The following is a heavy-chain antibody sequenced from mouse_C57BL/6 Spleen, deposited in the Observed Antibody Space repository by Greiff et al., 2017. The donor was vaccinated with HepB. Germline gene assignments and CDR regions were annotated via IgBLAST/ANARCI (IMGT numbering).Heavy chain of an antibody. D-gene: IGHD3-2*02. V-gene: IGHV1-15*01. CDR3: TRGEGQLRLQDY. CDR2: IDPETGGT. J-gene: IGHJ2*01. Sequence: VQLQQSGAELVRPGASVTLSCKASGYTFTDYEMHWVKQTPVHGLEWIGAIDPETGGTAYNQKFKGKAILTADKSSSTAYMELRSLTSEDSAVYYCTRGEGQLRLQDYWGQGTTLTVSS. CDR1: GYTFTDYE.